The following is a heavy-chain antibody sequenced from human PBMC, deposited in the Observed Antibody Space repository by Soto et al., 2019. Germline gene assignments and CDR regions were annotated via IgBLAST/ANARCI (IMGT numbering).Heavy chain of an antibody. CDR3: AKDQVAVAAGGYGAFEI. J-gene: IGHJ3*02. D-gene: IGHD6-13*01. CDR2: ISGRGDST. Sequence: EVQLLESGGGLVQPGGSLRLSCAASGFTFSSYAMSWVRQAPGKGLEWVSSISGRGDSTYYADSVKGRFTISRDNSRNTLYLQVSSLRAEGTGVYYCAKDQVAVAAGGYGAFEIWGQGTMVTVSS. CDR1: GFTFSSYA. V-gene: IGHV3-23*01.